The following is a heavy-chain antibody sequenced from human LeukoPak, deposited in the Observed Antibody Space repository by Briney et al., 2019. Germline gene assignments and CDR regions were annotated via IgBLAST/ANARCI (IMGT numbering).Heavy chain of an antibody. D-gene: IGHD3-16*02. CDR2: INPNSGGT. CDR1: GYTFTGYY. CDR3: ARALYDYVWGSYRIDAFDI. Sequence: GASVKVSCKASGYTFTGYYMHWVRQAPGQGLEWMGWINPNSGGTNYAQKFQGRVTMTRDTSISTAYMELSRLRSDDTAVYYCARALYDYVWGSYRIDAFDIWGQGTMVTASS. V-gene: IGHV1-2*02. J-gene: IGHJ3*02.